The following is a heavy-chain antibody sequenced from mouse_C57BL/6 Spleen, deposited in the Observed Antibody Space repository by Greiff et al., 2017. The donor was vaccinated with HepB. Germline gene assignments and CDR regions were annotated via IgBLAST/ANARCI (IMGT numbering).Heavy chain of an antibody. Sequence: VQLQQSGAELVRPGASVTLSCKASGYTFTDYEMHWVKQTPVHGLEWIGAIDPETGGTAYNQKFKGKAILTADKSSSTAYMELRSLTSEDSAVYYCTIEAELYGSRSDWYFDVWGTGTTVTVSS. J-gene: IGHJ1*03. CDR2: IDPETGGT. V-gene: IGHV1-15*01. CDR1: GYTFTDYE. D-gene: IGHD1-1*01. CDR3: TIEAELYGSRSDWYFDV.